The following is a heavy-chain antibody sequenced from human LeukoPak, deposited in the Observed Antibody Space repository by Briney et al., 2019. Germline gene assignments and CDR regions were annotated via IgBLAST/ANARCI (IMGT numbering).Heavy chain of an antibody. CDR2: ISGSGGIT. D-gene: IGHD5-24*01. CDR3: AKEGSSIRDGYNS. Sequence: PGGSLRLSCAASGFTFSSYAMSWVRQAPGKGLEWVSAISGSGGITDYADSVKGRFTVSRDNSKNTVYLQMNSLRVEDTAVYYCAKEGSSIRDGYNSWGQGTLVTVS. CDR1: GFTFSSYA. V-gene: IGHV3-23*01. J-gene: IGHJ4*02.